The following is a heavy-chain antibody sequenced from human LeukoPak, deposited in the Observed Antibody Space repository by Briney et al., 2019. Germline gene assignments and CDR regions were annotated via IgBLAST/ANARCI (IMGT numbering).Heavy chain of an antibody. CDR1: GFTVSSSY. D-gene: IGHD6-13*01. CDR2: IHSSGNT. V-gene: IGHV3-66*01. Sequence: GGSLRLSCAASGFTVSSSYMSWVRQAPGKGLEWVSSIHSSGNTYYADSVKGRLTISRDSSKNTLYLQMNSLRAEDTAAYCCATIAATGPPDYWGQGALVTVSS. CDR3: ATIAATGPPDY. J-gene: IGHJ4*02.